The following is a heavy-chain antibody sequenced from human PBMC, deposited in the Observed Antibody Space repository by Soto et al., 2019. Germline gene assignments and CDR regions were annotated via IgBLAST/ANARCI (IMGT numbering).Heavy chain of an antibody. J-gene: IGHJ5*02. Sequence: QVQLQQSGPGLVKPSQTLSLTCAISGDSVSSNSAAWNWIRQSPSRGLEWLGRTYYRSKWYNDYAVSVKSRITINPDTSKNQFSLQLNSVTPEDTAVYYCARRTAAAAPRGNYNWFDPWGQGTLVTVSS. CDR3: ARRTAAAAPRGNYNWFDP. CDR1: GDSVSSNSAA. CDR2: TYYRSKWYN. D-gene: IGHD6-13*01. V-gene: IGHV6-1*01.